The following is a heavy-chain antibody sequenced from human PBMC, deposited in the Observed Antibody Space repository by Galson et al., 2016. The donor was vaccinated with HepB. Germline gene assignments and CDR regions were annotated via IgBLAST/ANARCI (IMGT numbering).Heavy chain of an antibody. CDR1: EFTVSDNY. CDR2: ISGDGVT. D-gene: IGHD3-10*01. CDR3: ARRRGNTNFDY. Sequence: SLRLSCAASEFTVSDNYMSCVRQAPGKGLERVSLISGDGVTYYADSVKGRFTIARDHSDNSLYLQMNSLRAEDTAVYYCARRRGNTNFDYWGQGTLVTVSS. J-gene: IGHJ4*02. V-gene: IGHV3-53*01.